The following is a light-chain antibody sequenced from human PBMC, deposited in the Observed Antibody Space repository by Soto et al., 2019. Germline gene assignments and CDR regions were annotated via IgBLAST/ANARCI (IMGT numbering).Light chain of an antibody. CDR3: AAWDDSLNGVV. CDR1: SSNIGSNT. Sequence: QSMLTQPPSASGTPGQRVTISCSGSSSNIGSNTVNWYQQLPGTAPKLLIYSNSQRPSGVPDRFSGSKSGTSASLAISGLQSEDEADYYCAAWDDSLNGVVFGGGTKVTVL. V-gene: IGLV1-44*01. CDR2: SNS. J-gene: IGLJ2*01.